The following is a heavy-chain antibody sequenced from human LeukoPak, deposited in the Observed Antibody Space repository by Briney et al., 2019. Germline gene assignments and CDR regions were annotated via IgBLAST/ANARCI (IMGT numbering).Heavy chain of an antibody. V-gene: IGHV4-61*02. D-gene: IGHD1-14*01. CDR3: ARGITTLYYFDY. CDR1: VGSISSGSYY. CDR2: IYTSGST. Sequence: SQTLSLTFTVSVGSISSGSYYWSWIRQPAGKGLEWIGRIYTSGSTNYNPSLKSRVTISVVTCKNQFSLKLSSVTAADTAVYYCARGITTLYYFDYWGQGTLVTVSS. J-gene: IGHJ4*02.